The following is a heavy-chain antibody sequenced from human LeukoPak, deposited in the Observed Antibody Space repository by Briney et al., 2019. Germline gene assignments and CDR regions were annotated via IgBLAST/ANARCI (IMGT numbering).Heavy chain of an antibody. V-gene: IGHV5-51*01. J-gene: IGHJ4*02. CDR1: GYSFTSYW. Sequence: GESLKISCKGSGYSFTSYWIGWVRQKPGKGLEWMGIIYPGDSETQYSPSFQGQVTISADKSIITAYLQWSSLKASDTAIYYCARFLYGHYSHYFDYWGQGTLVTVSS. CDR3: ARFLYGHYSHYFDY. CDR2: IYPGDSET. D-gene: IGHD2-15*01.